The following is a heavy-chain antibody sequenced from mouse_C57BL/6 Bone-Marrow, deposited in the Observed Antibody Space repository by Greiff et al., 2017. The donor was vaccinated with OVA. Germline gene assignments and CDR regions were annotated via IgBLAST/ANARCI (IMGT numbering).Heavy chain of an antibody. CDR3: ARLLGWYFDV. CDR1: GYTFTDYY. J-gene: IGHJ1*03. Sequence: EVQLQQSGPELVKPGASVQLSCKASGYTFTDYYMNWVKQSHGKSLEWIGDINPNNGGTSYNQKFKGKATLTVDKSSSTAYMELRSLTSEDSAVYYCARLLGWYFDVWGTGTTVTVSS. CDR2: INPNNGGT. D-gene: IGHD3-3*01. V-gene: IGHV1-26*01.